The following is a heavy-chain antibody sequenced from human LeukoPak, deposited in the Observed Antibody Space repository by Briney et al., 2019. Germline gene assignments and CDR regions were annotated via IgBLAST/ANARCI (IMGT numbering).Heavy chain of an antibody. CDR1: GYSISSGYY. CDR2: IHHSGST. V-gene: IGHV4-38-2*02. D-gene: IGHD6-6*01. Sequence: SETLSLTCTVSGYSISSGYYWGWIRQPPGKGLEWIGSIHHSGSTYYNPSLKSRVTISVDTSKNQFSLKLSSVTAADTAVYYCARDRGSRPIDYWGQGTLVTVSS. J-gene: IGHJ4*02. CDR3: ARDRGSRPIDY.